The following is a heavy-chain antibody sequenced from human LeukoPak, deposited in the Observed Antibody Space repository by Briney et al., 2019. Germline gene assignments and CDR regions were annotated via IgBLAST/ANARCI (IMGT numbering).Heavy chain of an antibody. V-gene: IGHV3-23*01. CDR3: AKESGPLGAPLYDY. J-gene: IGHJ4*02. D-gene: IGHD4/OR15-4a*01. Sequence: GGSLRLSCVASGFIFRNYAMSWVRQAPGEGLEWVSGISDNGGGTYYADSLKGRFTISRDNSKNMLYLQMNSLRAEDTAVYYCAKESGPLGAPLYDYWGRGILVTASS. CDR1: GFIFRNYA. CDR2: ISDNGGGT.